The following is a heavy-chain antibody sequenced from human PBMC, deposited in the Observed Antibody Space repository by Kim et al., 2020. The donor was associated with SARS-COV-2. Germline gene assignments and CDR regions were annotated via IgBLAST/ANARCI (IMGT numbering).Heavy chain of an antibody. Sequence: TCTPSLKSRVTISVDTSKNQCSLKLSSVTAADTAVYYWARHVARNWFDPWGQGTLVTVSS. V-gene: IGHV4-59*08. CDR3: ARHVARNWFDP. J-gene: IGHJ5*02.